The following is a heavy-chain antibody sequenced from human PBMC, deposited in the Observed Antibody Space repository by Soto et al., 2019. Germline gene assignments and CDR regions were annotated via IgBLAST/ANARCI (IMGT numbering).Heavy chain of an antibody. D-gene: IGHD3-10*01. Sequence: TLSLTCTVSGCSISFSSYSWTWIRQPPGKGLAWIGTINYSGSSNYNPSLKSRVTISVDTSKNQLSLKLSSVTAADTAVYYCERTTGFGISHDAFDIWGQGTMVTVSS. CDR2: INYSGSS. CDR1: GCSISFSSYS. V-gene: IGHV4-39*01. J-gene: IGHJ3*02. CDR3: ERTTGFGISHDAFDI.